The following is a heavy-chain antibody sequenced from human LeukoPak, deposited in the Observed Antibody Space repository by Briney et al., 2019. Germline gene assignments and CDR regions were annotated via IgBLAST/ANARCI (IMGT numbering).Heavy chain of an antibody. CDR1: GFTFSSYA. J-gene: IGHJ6*02. Sequence: GGSLRLSCAASGFTFSSYAMHWVRQAPGKGLEWVAVISYDGSNKYYADSVKGRFTISRDNSKNTLYLQMNSLRAEDTAVYYCARDAGLGYCSGGSCYTQYYYYGMDVWGQGTTVTVSS. CDR3: ARDAGLGYCSGGSCYTQYYYYGMDV. D-gene: IGHD2-15*01. V-gene: IGHV3-30-3*01. CDR2: ISYDGSNK.